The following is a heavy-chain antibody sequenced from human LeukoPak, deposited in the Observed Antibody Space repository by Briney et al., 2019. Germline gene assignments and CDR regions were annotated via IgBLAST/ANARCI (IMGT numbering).Heavy chain of an antibody. CDR2: IYSDGSST. J-gene: IGHJ4*02. CDR1: GFTFSTYW. CDR3: GQLAASGTSDY. D-gene: IGHD6-13*01. V-gene: IGHV3-74*03. Sequence: GGSLRLSCAASGFTFSTYWIHWVRQAPGKGLVWVSRIYSDGSSTTYADSVKGRFTISRDNAENTVYLQMDSLRAEDTAVYYCGQLAASGTSDYWGQGTLVTVFS.